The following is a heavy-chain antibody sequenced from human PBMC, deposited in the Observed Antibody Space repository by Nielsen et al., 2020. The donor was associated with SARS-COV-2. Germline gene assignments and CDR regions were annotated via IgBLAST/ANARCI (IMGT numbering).Heavy chain of an antibody. CDR3: AKDGVVRGDALDL. CDR2: VSASGGST. Sequence: LSLTCAASGFTFNIYAMAWVRRIPGRGLQWVTGVSASGGSTYYTDSVKGRFSISRDNSKNTLYLQMHSLRVEDTAVYYCAKDGVVRGDALDLWGQGTMVTVSS. CDR1: GFTFNIYA. D-gene: IGHD3-10*01. V-gene: IGHV3-23*01. J-gene: IGHJ3*01.